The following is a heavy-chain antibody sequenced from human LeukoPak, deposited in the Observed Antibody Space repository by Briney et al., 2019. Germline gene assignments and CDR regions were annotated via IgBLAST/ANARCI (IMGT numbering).Heavy chain of an antibody. Sequence: GGSLRLSCAGSGFPFSSHGMNWVRQAPGKGLEWVAHIKQDGTEKYYVDSVKGRFTISRDNAKNSLFLQMNSLRAEDTAVYYCASVACSAVTCFGFLFFDYWGQGTLVTVSS. CDR2: IKQDGTEK. CDR1: GFPFSSHG. J-gene: IGHJ4*02. D-gene: IGHD2-15*01. V-gene: IGHV3-7*01. CDR3: ASVACSAVTCFGFLFFDY.